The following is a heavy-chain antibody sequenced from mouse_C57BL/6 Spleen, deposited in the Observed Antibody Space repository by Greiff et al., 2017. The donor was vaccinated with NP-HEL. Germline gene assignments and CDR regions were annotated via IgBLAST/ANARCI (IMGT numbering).Heavy chain of an antibody. CDR1: GFTFSDYY. J-gene: IGHJ1*03. CDR3: ARDALGRRYFDV. D-gene: IGHD4-1*01. Sequence: EVKVVESEGGLVQPGSSMKLSCTASGFTFSDYYMAWVRQVPEKGLEWVANINYDGSSTYYLDSLKSRFIISRDNAKNILYLQMSSLKSEDTATYYCARDALGRRYFDVWGTGTTVTVSS. CDR2: INYDGSST. V-gene: IGHV5-16*01.